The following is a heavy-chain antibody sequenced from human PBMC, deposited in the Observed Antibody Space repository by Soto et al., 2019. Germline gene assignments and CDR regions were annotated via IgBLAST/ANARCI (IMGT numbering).Heavy chain of an antibody. CDR1: GFTFSSYE. CDR2: ISSSGGTI. Sequence: EVQLVESGGGLIQPGGSLRLSCAASGFTFSSYEMNWVRQTPGKGLEWVSYISSSGGTIYYVDSVKGRFTISRDNAKNSLYLQMNSLRAEDTAVYYCAREGYSGSGSHDYWGQGTLVTVSS. J-gene: IGHJ4*02. D-gene: IGHD3-10*01. V-gene: IGHV3-48*03. CDR3: AREGYSGSGSHDY.